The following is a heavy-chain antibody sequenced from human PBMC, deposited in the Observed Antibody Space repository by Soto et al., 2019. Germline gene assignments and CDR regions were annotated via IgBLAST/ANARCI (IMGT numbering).Heavy chain of an antibody. D-gene: IGHD3-16*01. V-gene: IGHV4-30-4*01. Sequence: PSETLSLTCTVSGGSISSGDYYWSLIRQPPGKGLEWIGYIYYSGSTYYNPSLKSRVTISVDTSKNQFSLKLSSVTAADTAVYYCARASGWGSYYYYGMDVWGQGTTVTVSS. CDR3: ARASGWGSYYYYGMDV. J-gene: IGHJ6*02. CDR1: GGSISSGDYY. CDR2: IYYSGST.